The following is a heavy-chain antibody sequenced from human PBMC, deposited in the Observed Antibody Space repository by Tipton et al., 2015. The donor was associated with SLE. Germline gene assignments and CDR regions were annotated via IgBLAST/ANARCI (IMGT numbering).Heavy chain of an antibody. CDR2: INSDGSST. Sequence: GSLRLSCAASGFTFSSYWMHWVRQAPGKGLVWVSRINSDGSSTSYADSVKGRFTISRDNAKNTLYLQMNSLRAEDTAVYYCARDYYDSSGYYYDIVYWGQGTLVTVSS. D-gene: IGHD3-22*01. J-gene: IGHJ4*02. CDR1: GFTFSSYW. V-gene: IGHV3-74*01. CDR3: ARDYYDSSGYYYDIVY.